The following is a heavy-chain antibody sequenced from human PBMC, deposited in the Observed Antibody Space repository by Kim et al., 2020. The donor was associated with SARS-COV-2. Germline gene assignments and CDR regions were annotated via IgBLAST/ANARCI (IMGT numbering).Heavy chain of an antibody. J-gene: IGHJ6*02. CDR1: GFTVSSNY. CDR2: IYSGGST. D-gene: IGHD6-19*01. V-gene: IGHV3-66*01. CDR3: AREAAYSSAGEYGMDV. Sequence: GGSLRLSCAASGFTVSSNYMSWVRQAPGKGLEWVSVIYSGGSTYYADSVKGRFTISRDNSKNTLYLQMNSLRAEDTAVYYCAREAAYSSAGEYGMDVWGQGTTVTVSS.